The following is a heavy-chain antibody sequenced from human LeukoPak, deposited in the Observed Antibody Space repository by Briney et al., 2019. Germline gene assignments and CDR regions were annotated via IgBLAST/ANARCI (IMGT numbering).Heavy chain of an antibody. V-gene: IGHV1-58*02. CDR2: IVVGSDNT. D-gene: IGHD3-22*01. CDR1: GYTFTTSA. J-gene: IGHJ5*02. CDR3: TADPYYDASGPPRWFDP. Sequence: SVKVSCKASGYTFTTSAMQWVRQARGQRLEWIGWIVVGSDNTNYAQKFQERVTITRDMSTSTAYMELSSLRSDDTAVYCCTADPYYDASGPPRWFDPWGQGTLVTVSS.